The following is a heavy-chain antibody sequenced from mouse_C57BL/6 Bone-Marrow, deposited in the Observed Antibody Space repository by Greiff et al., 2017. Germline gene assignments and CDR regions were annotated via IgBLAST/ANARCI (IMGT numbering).Heavy chain of an antibody. V-gene: IGHV1-9*01. CDR3: ARSYYGSSDLYWYFDV. J-gene: IGHJ1*03. CDR2: ILPGSGST. D-gene: IGHD1-1*01. CDR1: GYTFTGYW. Sequence: QVQLQQSGAELMKPGASVKLSCKATGYTFTGYWIEWVKQRPGHGLEWIGEILPGSGSTNYNEKFKGKATFTADKSSNTDYMQLRSLTTEDSDIYYCARSYYGSSDLYWYFDVWGTGTAVTV.